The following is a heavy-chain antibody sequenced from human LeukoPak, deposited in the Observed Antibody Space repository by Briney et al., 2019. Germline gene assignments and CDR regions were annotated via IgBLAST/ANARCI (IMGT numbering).Heavy chain of an antibody. CDR3: AKDGAIQLWTPFDY. Sequence: PGGSLRLSCAASGFTFSSYAISWVRQAPGKGLEWVSAISGSGGSTYYADSVKGRFTISRDNSKNTLYLQMNSLRAEDTAVYYCAKDGAIQLWTPFDYWGQGTLVTVSS. CDR1: GFTFSSYA. V-gene: IGHV3-23*01. CDR2: ISGSGGST. J-gene: IGHJ4*02. D-gene: IGHD5-18*01.